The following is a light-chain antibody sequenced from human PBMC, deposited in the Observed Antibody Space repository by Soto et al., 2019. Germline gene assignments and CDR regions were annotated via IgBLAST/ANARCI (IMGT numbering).Light chain of an antibody. CDR1: QSVSSNY. Sequence: EIVLTQSPGTLSLSPGERATLSCRASQSVSSNYLAWYQQKPGQAPRLLVYGASSRATGIPDRFSGSGFGTDFTLTITRLEPEDFAVYYCQQYGDSPQTFGPGTK. J-gene: IGKJ1*01. CDR2: GAS. V-gene: IGKV3-20*01. CDR3: QQYGDSPQT.